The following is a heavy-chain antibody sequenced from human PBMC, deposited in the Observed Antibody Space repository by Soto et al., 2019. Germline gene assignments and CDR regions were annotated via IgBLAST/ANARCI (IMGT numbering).Heavy chain of an antibody. D-gene: IGHD6-13*01. CDR1: GFTFSSYA. J-gene: IGHJ4*02. CDR3: ARGGPGTYFDY. Sequence: EVQLLESGGGLVQPGGSLRLSCAASGFTFSSYAMRWVRQAPGKGLEWVSAVSGSGGSTYYADSVKGRFTISRDNSKNTLYLQMNSLRAEDRAVYYCARGGPGTYFDYWGQGTLVTVSS. CDR2: VSGSGGST. V-gene: IGHV3-23*01.